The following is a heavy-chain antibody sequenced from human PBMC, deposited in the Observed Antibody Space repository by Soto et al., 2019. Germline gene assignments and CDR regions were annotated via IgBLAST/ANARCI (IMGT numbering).Heavy chain of an antibody. D-gene: IGHD6-13*01. V-gene: IGHV3-23*01. CDR1: GFTFSSYA. CDR3: AKRLIYNGNWYYFAS. J-gene: IGHJ4*02. Sequence: EVQLLESGGGLVQPGGSLRLSCAASGFTFSSYAMSWVRQAPGKGLEWGATISAGGGNTYYADSVKGRFAISRDNSKNTLYLQMNSLTAANTAVYYCAKRLIYNGNWYYFASWGQGTLVTVSS. CDR2: ISAGGGNT.